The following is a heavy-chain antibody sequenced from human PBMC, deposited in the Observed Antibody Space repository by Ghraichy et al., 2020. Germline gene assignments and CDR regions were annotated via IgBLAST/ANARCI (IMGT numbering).Heavy chain of an antibody. CDR1: GGTFSSYA. D-gene: IGHD6-19*01. V-gene: IGHV1-69*01. CDR3: ARDLGAWGIAVAGPGGYYYYGMDV. J-gene: IGHJ6*02. Sequence: VKVSCKASGGTFSSYAISWVRQAPGQGLEWMGGIIPIFGTANYAQKFQGRVTITADESTSTAYMELSSLRSEDTAVYYCARDLGAWGIAVAGPGGYYYYGMDVWGQGTTVTVSS. CDR2: IIPIFGTA.